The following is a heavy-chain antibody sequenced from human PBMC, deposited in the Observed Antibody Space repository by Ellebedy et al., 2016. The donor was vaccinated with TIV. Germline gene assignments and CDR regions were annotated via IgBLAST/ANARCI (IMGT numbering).Heavy chain of an antibody. CDR2: ISGDGYSP. V-gene: IGHV3-23*01. Sequence: PGGSLRLSCTTSGFIFSNTAMSWFRQAPGKTLEWVSGISGDGYSPYYAESVKGRFTIARDNSNNILLLQMKSLRVEDTAIYDCAKEVGVHGPPYFDYWGRGTLVTVSS. J-gene: IGHJ4*02. CDR3: AKEVGVHGPPYFDY. CDR1: GFIFSNTA. D-gene: IGHD3-3*01.